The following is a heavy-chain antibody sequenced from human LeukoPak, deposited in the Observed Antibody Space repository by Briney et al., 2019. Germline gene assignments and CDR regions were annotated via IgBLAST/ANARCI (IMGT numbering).Heavy chain of an antibody. D-gene: IGHD4-23*01. CDR3: ARGRGVVTSFDI. Sequence: SETLSLTCTVSGGSISNYYWSWVRQPPGKGLEWIGYFYYSGIANYNPSLKSRVTISVDTSTNQFSLKLSSVTAADTAVYYCARGRGVVTSFDIWGQGTMVTVPS. CDR1: GGSISNYY. V-gene: IGHV4-59*01. CDR2: FYYSGIA. J-gene: IGHJ3*02.